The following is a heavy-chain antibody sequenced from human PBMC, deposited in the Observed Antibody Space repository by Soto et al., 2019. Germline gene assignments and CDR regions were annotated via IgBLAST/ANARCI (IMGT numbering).Heavy chain of an antibody. J-gene: IGHJ4*02. Sequence: QVLLVQSGAEVKKPGSSVKVSCKVSGGSFSTYTLTWVRQAPGKGLEWLGGIIPMFGIINYAQKFQGRVTITADRSTTTAYMELISLRSDDTAVYYCAILTPITGVYWGQGAQVTVSS. V-gene: IGHV1-69*17. CDR1: GGSFSTYT. CDR3: AILTPITGVY. D-gene: IGHD5-12*01. CDR2: IIPMFGII.